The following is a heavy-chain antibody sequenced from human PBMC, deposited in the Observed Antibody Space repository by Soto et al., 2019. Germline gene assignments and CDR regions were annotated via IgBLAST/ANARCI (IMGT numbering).Heavy chain of an antibody. CDR1: GFTFSSYA. J-gene: IGHJ4*02. Sequence: DVQWLESGGGLVQPEGSLRLSCAASGFTFSSYAMGWVRQRPGKGLEWVAVVSIGGSTHYADSVRGRFTISRDNSKNTLSLQRNSLTAEDTAVYFCAKRRGAGGHFYYWGQGDLVTVSS. CDR3: AKRRGAGGHFYY. D-gene: IGHD2-15*01. CDR2: VSIGGST. V-gene: IGHV3-23*01.